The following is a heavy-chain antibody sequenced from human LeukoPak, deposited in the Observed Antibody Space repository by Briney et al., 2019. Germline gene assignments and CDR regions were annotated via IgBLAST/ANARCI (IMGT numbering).Heavy chain of an antibody. CDR1: GFTFSAYW. Sequence: PGGSLRLSCAASGFTFSAYWMSWVRQAPGKGLEWVANIKETGSEKYYVDSVRGRFTISRDNAKNSLYLQMNSLRDEDTAVYYCARWGSGWYWWGQGTLVTVSS. J-gene: IGHJ4*02. V-gene: IGHV3-7*04. CDR2: IKETGSEK. CDR3: ARWGSGWYW. D-gene: IGHD6-19*01.